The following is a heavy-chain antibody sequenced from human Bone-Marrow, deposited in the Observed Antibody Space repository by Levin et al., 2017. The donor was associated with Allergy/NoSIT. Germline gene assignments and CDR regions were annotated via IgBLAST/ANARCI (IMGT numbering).Heavy chain of an antibody. V-gene: IGHV4-59*12. Sequence: SQTLSLTCTVSGGSISNYYWSWIRQSPGKGLEWIGYASYGGSSNSNPSLKSRVTISIGASTSEFSLPMNPVTASDTAVCFCARLNAWYAVTYWGQGSLVTVSS. CDR3: ARLNAWYAVTY. CDR2: ASYGGSS. J-gene: IGHJ4*02. D-gene: IGHD2-15*01. CDR1: GGSISNYY.